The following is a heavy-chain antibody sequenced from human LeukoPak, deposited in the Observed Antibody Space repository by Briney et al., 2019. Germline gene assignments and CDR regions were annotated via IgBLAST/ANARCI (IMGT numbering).Heavy chain of an antibody. V-gene: IGHV3-23*01. CDR3: AKVRSKQWLGLYYFDY. Sequence: GGSLRLSCAASGFTFSSYAMSWVRQAPGKGLEWVSAISGSGGSTYYADSVKGRFTISRDNSKNTLYLQMNSLRAEDTAVYYCAKVRSKQWLGLYYFDYWGQGTLVTVSS. J-gene: IGHJ4*02. CDR2: ISGSGGST. CDR1: GFTFSSYA. D-gene: IGHD6-19*01.